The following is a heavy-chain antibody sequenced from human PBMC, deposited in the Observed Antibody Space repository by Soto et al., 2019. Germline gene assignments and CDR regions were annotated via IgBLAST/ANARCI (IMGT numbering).Heavy chain of an antibody. J-gene: IGHJ3*02. CDR1: RDTFNAYA. CDR2: IIPVFNTS. Sequence: QVQLLQSGSEVKKPGSSVKLSCKTSRDTFNAYAITWVRQAPGQGLEWLGGIIPVFNTSSSSQKFQGRITFTADKYTTTAYMEMSSLGSDDTALYYCARGLPGATVVTFDGFDIWGQGTMVSVSS. CDR3: ARGLPGATVVTFDGFDI. D-gene: IGHD2-21*02. V-gene: IGHV1-69*14.